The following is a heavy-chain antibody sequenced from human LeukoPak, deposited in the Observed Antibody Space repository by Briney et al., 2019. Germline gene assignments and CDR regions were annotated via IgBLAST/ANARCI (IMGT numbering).Heavy chain of an antibody. D-gene: IGHD3-16*01. J-gene: IGHJ4*01. Sequence: KPSQTLSLTCTVSGGSISGNYYWGWIRQPPGKGLEWIGSIFYTGKSNNNPSLKTRVTVSVDTSKNQFFLKVTSVTVADTAVYFCARLGDVEVNGGTLDYWGRGTLVTVSS. CDR1: GGSISGNYY. V-gene: IGHV4-39*01. CDR2: IFYTGKS. CDR3: ARLGDVEVNGGTLDY.